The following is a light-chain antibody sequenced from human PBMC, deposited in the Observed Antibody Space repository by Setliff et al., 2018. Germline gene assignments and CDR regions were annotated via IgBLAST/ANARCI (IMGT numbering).Light chain of an antibody. V-gene: IGLV2-14*03. Sequence: QSVLTQPASVSGSPGQSITISCSGTSSDVGSYDFVSWYQQHPGKVPKLIIHDVSNRPSGVSNRFSGAKAGNTASLTISGLQAEDEADYYCSAYTSSSTYVFGTGTRSPS. CDR2: DVS. CDR3: SAYTSSSTYV. J-gene: IGLJ1*01. CDR1: SSDVGSYDF.